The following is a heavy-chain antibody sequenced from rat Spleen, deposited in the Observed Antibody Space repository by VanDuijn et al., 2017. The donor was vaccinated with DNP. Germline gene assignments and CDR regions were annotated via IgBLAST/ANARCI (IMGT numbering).Heavy chain of an antibody. CDR2: IIYDGSST. V-gene: IGHV5-17*01. J-gene: IGHJ3*01. CDR1: GFTFSVYA. Sequence: EVQLVESGGGLVQPGRSLKLSCAASGFTFSVYAMAWVRQSPKKGLEWVATIIYDGSSTFYRDSVTARFTISRDDAKSTLYLQMNGLRSEDTATYYCARQLYLPLFDYWGQGTLVTVSS. CDR3: ARQLYLPLFDY. D-gene: IGHD3-1*01.